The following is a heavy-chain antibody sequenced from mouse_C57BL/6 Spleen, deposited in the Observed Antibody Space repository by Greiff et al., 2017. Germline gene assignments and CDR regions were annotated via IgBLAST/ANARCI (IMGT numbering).Heavy chain of an antibody. V-gene: IGHV2-9-1*01. J-gene: IGHJ4*01. Sequence: VQLQQSGPGLVAPSQSLSITCTVSGFSLTSYAISWVRQPPGKGLEWLGVIWTGGGTNYNSALKSRLSISKDNSKSQVFLKMNSQQTDDTARYYCARKATGTDHYAMDYWGQGTSVTVSS. CDR2: IWTGGGT. CDR3: ARKATGTDHYAMDY. D-gene: IGHD4-1*02. CDR1: GFSLTSYA.